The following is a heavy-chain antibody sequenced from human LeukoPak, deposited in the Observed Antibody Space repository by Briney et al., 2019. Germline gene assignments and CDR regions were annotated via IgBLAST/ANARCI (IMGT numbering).Heavy chain of an antibody. CDR1: SGSISTSNYY. CDR2: IFYSGST. Sequence: SETLSLTCTVSSGSISTSNYYWGWVRQPPGKALEWIGNIFYSGSTYYSPSLKSRVTISLDTSKNQFSLKLSSVTAADTAVYYCARVPAAMSYYMDVWGKGTTVTVSS. D-gene: IGHD2-2*01. V-gene: IGHV4-39*01. J-gene: IGHJ6*03. CDR3: ARVPAAMSYYMDV.